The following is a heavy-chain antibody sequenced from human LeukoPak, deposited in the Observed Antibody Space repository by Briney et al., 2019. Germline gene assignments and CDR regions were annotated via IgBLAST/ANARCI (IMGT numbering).Heavy chain of an antibody. J-gene: IGHJ3*02. CDR3: ASPLTPSLSIAAAGTAVDAFDN. CDR1: GGSISSSSYY. Sequence: PSETLSLTCTVSGGSISSSSYYWGWIRQPPGKGLEWIGSIYYSGSTYYNPSLKSRVTISVDTSKNQFSLKLSSVTAADTAVYYCASPLTPSLSIAAAGTAVDAFDNWGQGTMVTVSS. CDR2: IYYSGST. V-gene: IGHV4-39*01. D-gene: IGHD6-13*01.